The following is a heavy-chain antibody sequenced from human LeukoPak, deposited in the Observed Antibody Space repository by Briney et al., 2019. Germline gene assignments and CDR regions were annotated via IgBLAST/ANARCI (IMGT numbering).Heavy chain of an antibody. D-gene: IGHD1-26*01. J-gene: IGHJ4*02. CDR2: IRSDGYPT. CDR1: GFIFDTHD. V-gene: IGHV3-30*02. Sequence: GGSLRLSCGASGFIFDTHDMHWVRQAPGRGLEWVAFIRSDGYPTYYADSVKGRFTITRDNSKNTLYLQMNSLKLEDMAVYYCAKLSGSGVDYWGRGTRVTVSS. CDR3: AKLSGSGVDY.